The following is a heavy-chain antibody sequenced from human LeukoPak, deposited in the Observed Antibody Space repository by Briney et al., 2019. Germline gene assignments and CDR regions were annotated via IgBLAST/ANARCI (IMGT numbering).Heavy chain of an antibody. CDR3: AREADAWFDP. Sequence: SETLSLTCTVSGGSISSSSYYWGWIRQPPGMGLEWIGEINHSGSTNYNPSLKSRVTISVDTSKNQFSLKLSSVTAADTAVYYCAREADAWFDPWGQGTLVTVSS. V-gene: IGHV4-39*07. D-gene: IGHD2-8*01. CDR2: INHSGST. CDR1: GGSISSSSYY. J-gene: IGHJ5*02.